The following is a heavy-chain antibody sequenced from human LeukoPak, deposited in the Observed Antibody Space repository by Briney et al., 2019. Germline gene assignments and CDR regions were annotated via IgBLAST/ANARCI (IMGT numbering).Heavy chain of an antibody. CDR2: ISGSGGST. J-gene: IGHJ4*02. Sequence: GGSLRLSCAASGFTFSSYAMSWVRQAPGKGLEWVSAISGSGGSTYYADSVEGRFTISRDNSKNTLYLQMNSLRAEDTAVYYCAGGSYYRGFDYWGQGTLVTVSS. CDR1: GFTFSSYA. CDR3: AGGSYYRGFDY. D-gene: IGHD1-26*01. V-gene: IGHV3-23*01.